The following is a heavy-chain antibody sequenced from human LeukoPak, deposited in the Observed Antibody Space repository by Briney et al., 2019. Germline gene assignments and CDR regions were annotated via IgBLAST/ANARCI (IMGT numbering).Heavy chain of an antibody. CDR3: ARHNGDYTTDY. CDR2: IYPGDSDT. Sequence: GASLKISCKGSGSRFTSYWIGWVRQMPGKGLEWMGIIYPGDSDTRYSPSFQGQVTISADKSISTAYLQWSSLKASDTAMYYCARHNGDYTTDYWGQGTLVTVSS. V-gene: IGHV5-51*01. D-gene: IGHD4-17*01. CDR1: GSRFTSYW. J-gene: IGHJ4*02.